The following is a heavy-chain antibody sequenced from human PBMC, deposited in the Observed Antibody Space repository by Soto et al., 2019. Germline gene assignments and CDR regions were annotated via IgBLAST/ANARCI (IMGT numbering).Heavy chain of an antibody. J-gene: IGHJ3*02. Sequence: QVQLQESGPGLVKPSETLSLTCTVSGDSVSSGSYYWSWIRHPPGKGLAWIGYIYYSGNTNYNPSLQSRITISLDTSKNQFSLKLSSVTAADTAGYYCARDFWGTYRRDAFDIWGQGTMVTVSS. V-gene: IGHV4-61*01. CDR1: GDSVSSGSYY. CDR2: IYYSGNT. CDR3: ARDFWGTYRRDAFDI. D-gene: IGHD3-16*02.